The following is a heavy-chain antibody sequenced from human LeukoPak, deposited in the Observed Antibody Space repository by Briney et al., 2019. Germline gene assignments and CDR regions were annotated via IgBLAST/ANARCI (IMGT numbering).Heavy chain of an antibody. CDR3: ATLAGES. V-gene: IGHV4-39*01. J-gene: IGHJ5*02. CDR1: GGSIISSAYS. Sequence: SETLSLTCTVSGGSIISSAYSWGWIRQPPGKGLEYIGNIYYSGSAYYNSSLKSRVTLSVDTSNNQFSLRLTSVTAADTAVYYCATLAGESWGQGTLVTVSS. D-gene: IGHD1-26*01. CDR2: IYYSGSA.